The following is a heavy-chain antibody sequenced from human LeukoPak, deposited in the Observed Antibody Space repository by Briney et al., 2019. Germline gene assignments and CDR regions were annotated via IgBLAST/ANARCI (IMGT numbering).Heavy chain of an antibody. CDR3: AKDWGIAAAAPTPNWFDP. CDR1: GFTFSAYA. Sequence: PGGSLRLSCAASGFTFSAYAMTWVRQAAGKGLECVSHITTGGSSIFYADSVKGRFTISRDNAKNSLYLQMNSLRAEDTAVYYCAKDWGIAAAAPTPNWFDPWGQGTLVTVSS. J-gene: IGHJ5*02. V-gene: IGHV3-48*04. D-gene: IGHD6-13*01. CDR2: ITTGGSSI.